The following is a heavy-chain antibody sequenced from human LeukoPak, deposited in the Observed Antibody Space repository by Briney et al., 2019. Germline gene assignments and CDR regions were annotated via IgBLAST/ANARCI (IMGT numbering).Heavy chain of an antibody. J-gene: IGHJ6*02. D-gene: IGHD4-17*01. V-gene: IGHV3-23*01. CDR3: AKQTVTYREDYGMDV. Sequence: GGSLRLSCAASEFTVNNNYMSWVRQAPGKGLEWVSGISGSGGSTYYADSVKGRFTISRDNSKNTQYLQMNSLRAEDTAVYYCAKQTVTYREDYGMDVWGQGTTVTVSS. CDR2: ISGSGGST. CDR1: EFTVNNNY.